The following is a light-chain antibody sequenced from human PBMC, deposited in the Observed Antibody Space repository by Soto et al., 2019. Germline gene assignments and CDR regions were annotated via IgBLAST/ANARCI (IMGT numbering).Light chain of an antibody. Sequence: DIQMTQSPSSLSASVGDRVTITCQASQDINNYLNWYQQKSGKAPELLIYDASNLETGVPSRFSGSGSVTHFTFTISGLQPEDFATYYCQQYGNLLWRFGQGTKVEI. CDR3: QQYGNLLWR. J-gene: IGKJ1*01. V-gene: IGKV1-33*01. CDR2: DAS. CDR1: QDINNY.